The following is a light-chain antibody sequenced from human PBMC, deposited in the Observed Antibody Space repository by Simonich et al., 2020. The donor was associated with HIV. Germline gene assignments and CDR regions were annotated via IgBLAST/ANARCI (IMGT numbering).Light chain of an antibody. CDR1: SSDVGGYNY. Sequence: SALTQPASVSGSPGQSITFSCTGTSSDVGGYNYVSWYQQHPGKAPKLMLFYVSKRPSGISNRFSGSKSGNTASLTISGLQAEDEADYYCSSYRSSGTLVFGGRTKLTVL. CDR3: SSYRSSGTLV. J-gene: IGLJ3*02. V-gene: IGLV2-14*01. CDR2: YVS.